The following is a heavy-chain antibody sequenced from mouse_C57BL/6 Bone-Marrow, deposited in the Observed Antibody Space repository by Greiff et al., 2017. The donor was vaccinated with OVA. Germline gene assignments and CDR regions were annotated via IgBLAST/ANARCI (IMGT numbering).Heavy chain of an antibody. CDR1: GYTFTSYG. J-gene: IGHJ2*01. V-gene: IGHV1-81*01. D-gene: IGHD2-4*01. Sequence: QVQLKESGAELARPGASVKLSCKASGYTFTSYGISWVKQRTGQGLEWIGEIYPRSGNTYYNEKFKGKATLTADKSSSTAYMELRSLTSEDSAVYFCANIYYDYEYYFDYWGQGTTLTVSS. CDR3: ANIYYDYEYYFDY. CDR2: IYPRSGNT.